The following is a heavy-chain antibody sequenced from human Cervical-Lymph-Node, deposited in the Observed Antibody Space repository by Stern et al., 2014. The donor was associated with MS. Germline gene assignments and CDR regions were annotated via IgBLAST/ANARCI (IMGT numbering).Heavy chain of an antibody. Sequence: VQLVQSGPGLVKPSETLSLTCTVSGGSISSYYWSWIRQPAGKGLEWIGRIYTSGSTNYNPSLKSRVTMSVDTSKNQFSLKLSSVTAADTAVYYCARDGEVADYGGNYYYYGMDVWGQGTTVTVSS. CDR1: GGSISSYY. CDR2: IYTSGST. D-gene: IGHD4-23*01. V-gene: IGHV4-4*07. J-gene: IGHJ6*02. CDR3: ARDGEVADYGGNYYYYGMDV.